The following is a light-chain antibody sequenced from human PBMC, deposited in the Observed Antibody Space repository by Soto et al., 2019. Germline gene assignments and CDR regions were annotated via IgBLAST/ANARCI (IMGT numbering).Light chain of an antibody. J-gene: IGLJ1*01. CDR3: QSYDSSMSGSV. V-gene: IGLV1-40*01. CDR1: SSNIRPGSD. CDR2: SNT. Sequence: VPTLPPPVAQSPGQWVTISCTGSSSNIRPGSDVHWYPQLPGTAPRLLIYSNTNRPSGVPDRFSGSRSGTSASLAIPGLQAEDEADYYCQSYDSSMSGSVFGTGTKGTVL.